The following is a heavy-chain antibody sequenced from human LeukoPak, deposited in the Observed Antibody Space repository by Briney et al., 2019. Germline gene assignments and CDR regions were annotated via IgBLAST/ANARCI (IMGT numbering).Heavy chain of an antibody. CDR3: ARDIRDTYYYDSSGRAPDY. V-gene: IGHV3-33*01. J-gene: IGHJ4*02. Sequence: GGSLRLSCAASGFTSSSYGMHWVRQAPGKGLEWVAVIWYDGSNKYYADSVKGRFTISRDNSKNTLYLQMNSLRAEDTAVYYCARDIRDTYYYDSSGRAPDYWGQGTLVTVSS. CDR1: GFTSSSYG. CDR2: IWYDGSNK. D-gene: IGHD3-22*01.